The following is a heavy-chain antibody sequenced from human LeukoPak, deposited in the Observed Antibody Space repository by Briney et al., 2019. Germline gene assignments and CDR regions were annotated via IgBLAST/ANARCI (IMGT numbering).Heavy chain of an antibody. V-gene: IGHV4-4*02. CDR2: IYHSGST. D-gene: IGHD2-2*02. CDR1: GGSISSSNW. Sequence: SETLSLTCAVSGGSISSSNWWSWVRQPPGKGLEWIGEIYHSGSTNYNPSLKSRITISVDTSKNQFSLKLSSVTAADTAVYYCARQYCSSTSCYRRFDPWGQGTLVTVSS. J-gene: IGHJ5*02. CDR3: ARQYCSSTSCYRRFDP.